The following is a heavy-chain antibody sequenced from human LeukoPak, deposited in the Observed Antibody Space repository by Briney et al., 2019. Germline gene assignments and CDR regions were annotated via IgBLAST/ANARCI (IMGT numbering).Heavy chain of an antibody. CDR1: GGSISSGGYY. V-gene: IGHV4-31*03. CDR2: IYYSGST. CDR3: ARRIVVGATWRYYYGMDV. Sequence: SQTLSLTCTVSGGSISSGGYYWSWIRQHPGKGLEWIGYIYYSGSTYYNPSLKSRVTISVDTSKNQFSLKLSSVTAADTAVYYCARRIVVGATWRYYYGMDVWGQGTTVTVSS. J-gene: IGHJ6*02. D-gene: IGHD1-26*01.